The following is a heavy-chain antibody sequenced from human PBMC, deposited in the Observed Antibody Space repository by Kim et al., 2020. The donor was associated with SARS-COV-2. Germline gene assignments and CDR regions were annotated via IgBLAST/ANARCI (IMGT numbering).Heavy chain of an antibody. CDR2: IYYSGST. Sequence: SETLSLTCTVSGGSISSYYWSWIRQPPGKGLEWIGYIYYSGSTNYNPSLKSRVTISVDTSKNQFSLKLSSVTAADTAVYYCARLGVGYYGSGSPNEAFDIWGQGTMVTVSS. CDR3: ARLGVGYYGSGSPNEAFDI. J-gene: IGHJ3*02. D-gene: IGHD3-10*01. CDR1: GGSISSYY. V-gene: IGHV4-59*08.